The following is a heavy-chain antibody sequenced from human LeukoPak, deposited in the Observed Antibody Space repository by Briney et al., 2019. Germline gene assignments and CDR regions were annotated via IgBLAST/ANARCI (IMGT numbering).Heavy chain of an antibody. CDR1: GFTFSSYG. CDR2: IWYDGSNK. V-gene: IGHV3-33*01. Sequence: PGGSLRLSCAASGFTFSSYGMHRVRQAPGKGLEWVAVIWYDGSNKYYADSVKGRFTISRDNSKNTLYLQMNSLRAEDTAVYYCAREAEDNWFDPWGQGTLVTVSS. D-gene: IGHD6-25*01. J-gene: IGHJ5*02. CDR3: AREAEDNWFDP.